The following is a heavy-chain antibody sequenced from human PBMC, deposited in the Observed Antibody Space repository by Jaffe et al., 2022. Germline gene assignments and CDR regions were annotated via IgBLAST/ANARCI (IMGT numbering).Heavy chain of an antibody. Sequence: EVQLVESGGGLVQPGGSLRLSCAASGFTFSSYEINWVRQAPGKGLEWVSYISSSGINIYYADSVKGRFTISRDNAKNSLYLQMNNLRVEDTAVYYCARGDNGDAYYYNYYMDVWGKGTTVTVSS. D-gene: IGHD4-17*01. J-gene: IGHJ6*03. CDR3: ARGDNGDAYYYNYYMDV. CDR1: GFTFSSYE. V-gene: IGHV3-48*03. CDR2: ISSSGINI.